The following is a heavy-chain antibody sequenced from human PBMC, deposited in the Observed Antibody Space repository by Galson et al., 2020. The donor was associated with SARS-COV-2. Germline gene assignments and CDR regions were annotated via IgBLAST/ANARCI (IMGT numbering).Heavy chain of an antibody. D-gene: IGHD1-1*01. CDR1: GFSLRARGMR. J-gene: IGHJ4*02. CDR3: ARLWKNSYNDYYCDF. V-gene: IGHV2-70*04. Sequence: SGPTLVKPTQTLTLTCTFSGFSLRARGMRVSWIRQSPGKALEWLARTDWDDGQFYSTSLKTRLTISKDTSKSQVVLTLTNMDPVDTATYYWARLWKNSYNDYYCDFWGQGMVVAVSS. CDR2: TDWDDGQ.